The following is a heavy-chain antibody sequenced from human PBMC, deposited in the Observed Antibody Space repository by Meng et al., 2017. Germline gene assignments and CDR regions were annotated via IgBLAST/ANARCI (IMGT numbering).Heavy chain of an antibody. CDR2: INSNSDGGTT. V-gene: IGHV3-15*01. CDR3: ATGAAAADH. Sequence: VSAGGPRRLSLVRSGVRVADDLISWVRQAPGKGLECVGRINSNSDGGTTDYAAPVKGRFTISRDDSKTTLYLQMNSLITEDTAVYFCATGAAAADHWGQGTLVTVSS. J-gene: IGHJ4*02. CDR1: GVRVADDL. D-gene: IGHD6-13*01.